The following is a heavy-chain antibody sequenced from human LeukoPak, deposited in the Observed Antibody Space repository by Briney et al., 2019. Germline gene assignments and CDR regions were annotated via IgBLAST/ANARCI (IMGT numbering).Heavy chain of an antibody. CDR1: GFTFSSYA. J-gene: IGHJ3*02. D-gene: IGHD1-1*01. V-gene: IGHV3-23*01. CDR2: VISSGGST. Sequence: GGSLRLSCAASGFTFSSYAMSWVRQAPGKGLEWVSAVISSGGSTYYADSLKGRFTISRDNSKDTLYLQMNSLRAEDTAVYYCAKLWSTSRGAFDIWGQGTMVTVSS. CDR3: AKLWSTSRGAFDI.